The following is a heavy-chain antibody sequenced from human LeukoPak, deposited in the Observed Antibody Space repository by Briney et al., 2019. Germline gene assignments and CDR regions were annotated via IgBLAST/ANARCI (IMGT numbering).Heavy chain of an antibody. Sequence: GGSLRLSCSASGFTFSTYGMHWVRQAPGKGLEWVAFIRYDGSDKYYADSVKGRFTISRDNSKNTVYLQMNSLRVDDTAVYYCAKEPKLSVLNWFDPWGQGTLVTVSS. J-gene: IGHJ5*02. D-gene: IGHD2-15*01. CDR1: GFTFSTYG. V-gene: IGHV3-30*02. CDR2: IRYDGSDK. CDR3: AKEPKLSVLNWFDP.